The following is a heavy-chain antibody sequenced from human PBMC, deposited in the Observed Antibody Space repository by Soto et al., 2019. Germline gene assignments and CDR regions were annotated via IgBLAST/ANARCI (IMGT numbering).Heavy chain of an antibody. CDR2: ISGYNGNT. D-gene: IGHD6-13*01. CDR1: GYIFTNYG. CDR3: ARGGSSWSAEYYQH. V-gene: IGHV1-18*01. Sequence: QVRLVQSGAEVKKPGASVKVSCKASGYIFTNYGISWVRQAPGQGPERMGWISGYNGNTKYAQTVQGRVTMTTDTSTSTAYMELRSLRSDDTAVYYCARGGSSWSAEYYQHWGQGTLVVVSS. J-gene: IGHJ1*01.